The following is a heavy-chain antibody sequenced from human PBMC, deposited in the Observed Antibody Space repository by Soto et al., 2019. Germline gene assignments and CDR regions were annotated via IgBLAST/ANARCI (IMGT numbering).Heavy chain of an antibody. J-gene: IGHJ4*02. CDR1: GFIFSNYA. CDR2: ISSEGAST. V-gene: IGHV3-64D*06. Sequence: GGSLRLSCTVSGFIFSNYAMHWVRQAPGKGLQYVASISSEGASTYYAGSVKGRFIISRDNSKNTLYLQMSSLRAEDTAVYYCVKDRYIDYWGQGILVTVSS. CDR3: VKDRYIDY.